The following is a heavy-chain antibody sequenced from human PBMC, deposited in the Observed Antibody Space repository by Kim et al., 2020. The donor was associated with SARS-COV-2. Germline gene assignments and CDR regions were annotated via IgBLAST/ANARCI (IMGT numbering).Heavy chain of an antibody. CDR1: GFHFSSYS. CDR2: ISTSSSTI. CDR3: ARDSGSNYYETSAYFN. J-gene: IGHJ4*02. V-gene: IGHV3-48*02. D-gene: IGHD3-22*01. Sequence: GGSLRLSCAAYGFHFSSYSMNWVRQAPGEGLQWISYISTSSSTIYYADSVKGRFTISRDNAKNSLYLQMNSLRDEDTAVYYCARDSGSNYYETSAYFNWGQGTLVTVSS.